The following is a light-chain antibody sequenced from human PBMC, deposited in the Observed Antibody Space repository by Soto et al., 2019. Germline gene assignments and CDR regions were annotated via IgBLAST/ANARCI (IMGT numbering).Light chain of an antibody. CDR1: QFKSTW. V-gene: IGKV1D-12*01. J-gene: IGKJ4*01. CDR3: QQADSFPLT. CDR2: AAT. Sequence: DIQVTQSPSSVSASVGDRVTITCRASQFKSTWLAWYQQKPGEAPKLLIFAATRLHSGVPSRFSGSGSGTDFTLTISSLQPEDFATYYCQQADSFPLTFGGGTKVDIK.